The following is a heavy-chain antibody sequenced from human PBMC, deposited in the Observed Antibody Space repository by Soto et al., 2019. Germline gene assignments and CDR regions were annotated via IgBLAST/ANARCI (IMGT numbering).Heavy chain of an antibody. V-gene: IGHV3-64*01. D-gene: IGHD1-26*01. J-gene: IGHJ4*02. CDR3: ARFYFPEAYFDY. Sequence: GGSLRLSCAASGFTFSSYAMHWVRQAPGKGLEYVSAISSNGGSTYYANSVKGRFTISRDNSKNTLYLQMGGLRAEDMAVYYCARFYFPEAYFDYWGQGTLVTVSS. CDR2: ISSNGGST. CDR1: GFTFSSYA.